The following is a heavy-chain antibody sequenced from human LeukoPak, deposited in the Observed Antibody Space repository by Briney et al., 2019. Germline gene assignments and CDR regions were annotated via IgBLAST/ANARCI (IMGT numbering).Heavy chain of an antibody. V-gene: IGHV4-38-2*01. Sequence: SETLSLTCAVSGYSISSGYYWGWIRQPPGKGLEWIGSIYHSGTTFRNSSLKSRLTISVDTSKNQFSLKLSSVTTSDTAVYYCARRPSAGAFDIWGQGTMVTVSS. CDR2: IYHSGTT. J-gene: IGHJ3*02. CDR3: ARRPSAGAFDI. CDR1: GYSISSGYY.